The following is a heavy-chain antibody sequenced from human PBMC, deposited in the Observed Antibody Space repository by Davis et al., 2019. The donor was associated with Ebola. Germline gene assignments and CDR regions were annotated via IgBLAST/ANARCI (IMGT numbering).Heavy chain of an antibody. J-gene: IGHJ5*02. CDR1: GFTFSSYW. CDR2: INSDGSST. Sequence: GESLKISCAASGFTFSSYWMHWVRQAPGKGLVWVSRINSDGSSTSYADSVKGRFTISRDNAKNTLYLQMNSLRAEDTAVYYCARGAIFGVVISWGQGTLVTVSS. D-gene: IGHD3-3*01. V-gene: IGHV3-74*01. CDR3: ARGAIFGVVIS.